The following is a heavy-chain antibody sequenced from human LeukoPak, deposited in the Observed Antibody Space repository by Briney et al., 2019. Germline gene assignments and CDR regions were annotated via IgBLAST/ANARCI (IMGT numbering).Heavy chain of an antibody. CDR2: ISGSGGST. D-gene: IGHD5-24*01. J-gene: IGHJ6*02. Sequence: PGGSLRLSCVGSELTFSTYPMSWVGQAPGKGLEWVSAISGSGGSTFYADSVKGRFTLSRDNSKNALFLQMTSLGAEDTAIYYSATRGKDGYNANYYCMDVWGQGTTVTVSS. CDR1: ELTFSTYP. V-gene: IGHV3-23*01. CDR3: ATRGKDGYNANYYCMDV.